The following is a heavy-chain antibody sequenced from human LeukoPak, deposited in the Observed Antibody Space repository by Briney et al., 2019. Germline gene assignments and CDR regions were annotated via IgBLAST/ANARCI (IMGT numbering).Heavy chain of an antibody. V-gene: IGHV3-30*18. J-gene: IGHJ3*02. Sequence: GGSLRLSCVASGFTFNNAWMSWVRQAPGKGLEWVAVISSDGRNKYYADSVKGRFTISRDNSKNTLYLQMNSLRAEDTAVYYCAKDRPEWGGEEAFDIWGRGTMVTVSS. D-gene: IGHD3-16*01. CDR3: AKDRPEWGGEEAFDI. CDR2: ISSDGRNK. CDR1: GFTFNNAW.